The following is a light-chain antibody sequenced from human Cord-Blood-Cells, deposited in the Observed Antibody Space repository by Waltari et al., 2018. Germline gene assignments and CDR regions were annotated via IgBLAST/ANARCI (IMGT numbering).Light chain of an antibody. Sequence: EIVLTQYPDSPSVTPKEKVTITCRASQSIGSSLHSYQQKPDQSPKLLIKYASHPISGIPSRFSGSGSGTDFTLTINSLEAEDAAAYYCHQSSSLPWTFGQGTKVEIK. V-gene: IGKV6D-21*02. CDR1: QSIGSS. CDR3: HQSSSLPWT. CDR2: YAS. J-gene: IGKJ1*01.